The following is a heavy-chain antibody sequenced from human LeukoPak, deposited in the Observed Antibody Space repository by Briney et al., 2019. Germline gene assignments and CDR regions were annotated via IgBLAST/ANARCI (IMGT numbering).Heavy chain of an antibody. J-gene: IGHJ5*02. CDR2: ISTSSSYI. V-gene: IGHV3-21*01. Sequence: GGSLRLSCVASGFTFSSYEMNWVRRAPGKGLEWVSSISTSSSYIYYADSVRGRFTISRDNAKNSLYLQMNSLRAEDTAVYSCARGADGVSSNSRGWFDPWGQGTLVTVSS. CDR1: GFTFSSYE. CDR3: ARGADGVSSNSRGWFDP. D-gene: IGHD2-15*01.